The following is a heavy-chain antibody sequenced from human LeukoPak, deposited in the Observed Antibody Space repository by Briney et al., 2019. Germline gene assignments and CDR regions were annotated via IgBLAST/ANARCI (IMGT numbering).Heavy chain of an antibody. J-gene: IGHJ4*02. CDR1: GFTFRIYT. CDR3: ARWGDY. CDR2: ISSSRRYI. V-gene: IGHV3-21*01. D-gene: IGHD3-16*01. Sequence: KSGGSLRLSCAASGFTFRIYTMNWVRQAPGKGVGWVSAISSSRRYIYYADSVRGRFTISRDNAKNSLYLQMNSLRAEDTAVYYCARWGDYWGQGTLVTVSS.